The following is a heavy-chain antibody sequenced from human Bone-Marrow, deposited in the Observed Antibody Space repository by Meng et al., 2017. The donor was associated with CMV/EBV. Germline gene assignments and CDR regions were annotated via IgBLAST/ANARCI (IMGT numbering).Heavy chain of an antibody. CDR2: IGTAGDT. Sequence: GESLKISCAACGFTFSSYDMHWVRQATGKGLEWVSAIGTAGDTYYPGSVKGQFTISRENAKNSLYLQMNSLRAGDTAVYYCARDHRDCSSTSCYSFPNYWGQGTRVTGSS. D-gene: IGHD2-2*01. V-gene: IGHV3-13*03. J-gene: IGHJ4*02. CDR3: ARDHRDCSSTSCYSFPNY. CDR1: GFTFSSYD.